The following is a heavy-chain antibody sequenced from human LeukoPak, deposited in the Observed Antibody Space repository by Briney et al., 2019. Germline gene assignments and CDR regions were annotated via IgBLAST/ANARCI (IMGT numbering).Heavy chain of an antibody. Sequence: GGSLRLSCAASGFTFSSYEMNWVRQAPGKGLEWVTYISSSGSTIYYADSVKGRFTISRDNAKNSLYLQMNSLRAEDTAVYYCARVARSGFGKNYYYYYGMDVWGQGTTVTVSS. J-gene: IGHJ6*02. CDR3: ARVARSGFGKNYYYYYGMDV. V-gene: IGHV3-48*03. CDR1: GFTFSSYE. D-gene: IGHD3-10*01. CDR2: ISSSGSTI.